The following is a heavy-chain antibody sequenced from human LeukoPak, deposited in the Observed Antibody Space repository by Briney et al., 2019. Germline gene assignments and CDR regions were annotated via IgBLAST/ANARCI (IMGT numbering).Heavy chain of an antibody. CDR1: GYTFTSYD. Sequence: ASVKVSCKASGYTFTSYDINWVRQAPGQGLEWMGMIYPRDGSTSYAQRFQDRVTVTRDTFTSTVHMELSGLRSEDTAVYYCARDQEGFDYWGQGTLVTVSS. V-gene: IGHV1-46*01. J-gene: IGHJ4*02. CDR2: IYPRDGST. CDR3: ARDQEGFDY.